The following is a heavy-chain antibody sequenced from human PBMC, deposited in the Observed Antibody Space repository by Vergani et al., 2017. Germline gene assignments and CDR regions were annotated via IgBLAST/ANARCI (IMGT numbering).Heavy chain of an antibody. V-gene: IGHV4-39*01. J-gene: IGHJ6*03. CDR1: GGSISSSSYY. CDR3: ARHSSSLSTRYYYYYMDV. D-gene: IGHD6-6*01. Sequence: QLQLQESGPGLVKPSETLSLTCTVSGGSISSSSYYWGWIRQPPGKGLEWIGSIYYSGSTYYNPSLKSRVTISVDTSKNLFSLKLSSVTAADTAVYYCARHSSSLSTRYYYYYMDVWGKGTTVTVSS. CDR2: IYYSGST.